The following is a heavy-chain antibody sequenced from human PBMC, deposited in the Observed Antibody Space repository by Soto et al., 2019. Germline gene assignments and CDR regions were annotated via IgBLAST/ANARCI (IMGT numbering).Heavy chain of an antibody. CDR3: ARGHPFDH. J-gene: IGHJ4*02. V-gene: IGHV4-59*01. CDR2: IYYGGST. D-gene: IGHD3-10*01. CDR1: GESISIYL. Sequence: QVQLQESGPGLVKPSETLSLTCSVSGESISIYLWTWIRQPPGKGLEWIGYIYYGGSTNYNPALKRRVTMSVDTSKNQFSLKVTSVTAADTAVYYGARGHPFDHWGQGTLVTVSS.